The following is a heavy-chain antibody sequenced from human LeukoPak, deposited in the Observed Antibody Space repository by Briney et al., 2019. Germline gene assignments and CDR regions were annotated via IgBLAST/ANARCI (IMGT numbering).Heavy chain of an antibody. Sequence: GASVKVSCKASGYTFTGYYMHWVRQAPGQGLEWMGWINPNSGGTNYAQKFQGRVTMTRDTSISTAYMELSRLRSDDTAVYYCARESAGATDSSDYYGMDVWGQGTTVTVSS. CDR3: ARESAGATDSSDYYGMDV. J-gene: IGHJ6*02. D-gene: IGHD1-26*01. CDR2: INPNSGGT. V-gene: IGHV1-2*02. CDR1: GYTFTGYY.